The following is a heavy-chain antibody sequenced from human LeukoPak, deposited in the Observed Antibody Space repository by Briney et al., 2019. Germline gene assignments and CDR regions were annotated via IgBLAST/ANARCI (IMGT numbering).Heavy chain of an antibody. CDR2: IYYSGST. CDR1: GGSISSHY. J-gene: IGHJ4*02. V-gene: IGHV4-59*11. CDR3: ARGVGIAARFDY. Sequence: SETLSLTCTVSGGSISSHYWSWIRQPPGKGLEWIGYIYYSGSTNYNPSLKSRVTISVDTSKNQFSLELSSVTAADTAVYYCARGVGIAARFDYWGQGTLVTVSS. D-gene: IGHD6-6*01.